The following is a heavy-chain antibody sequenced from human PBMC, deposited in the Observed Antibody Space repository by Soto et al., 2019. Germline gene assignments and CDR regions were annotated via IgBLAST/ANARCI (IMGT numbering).Heavy chain of an antibody. CDR2: ISGGSVST. V-gene: IGHV3-23*01. J-gene: IGHJ4*02. Sequence: GSLRLSCAAAGFTYSNYAMSWVRQAPGKGLEWGLAISGGSVSTYYADSVKGRFTISRDNSMKTLYLQMNTLRAEVTAIYYCAKVITGTKWVSDYWGQGTLVTVSS. CDR3: AKVITGTKWVSDY. CDR1: GFTYSNYA. D-gene: IGHD1-7*01.